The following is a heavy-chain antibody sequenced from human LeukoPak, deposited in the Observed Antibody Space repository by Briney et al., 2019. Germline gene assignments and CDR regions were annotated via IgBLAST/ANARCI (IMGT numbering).Heavy chain of an antibody. CDR2: IWNDGSHK. J-gene: IGHJ3*02. Sequence: GGSLRLSCAASGFTFSSYGMHWVGQAPGRGLEWVAVIWNDGSHKYYADSVKGRFTISRDNSKNTLYLQMNSLRAEDTAVYYCARLSGYEKGYVFDIWGQGTMVTVSS. CDR3: ARLSGYEKGYVFDI. CDR1: GFTFSSYG. D-gene: IGHD5-12*01. V-gene: IGHV3-33*01.